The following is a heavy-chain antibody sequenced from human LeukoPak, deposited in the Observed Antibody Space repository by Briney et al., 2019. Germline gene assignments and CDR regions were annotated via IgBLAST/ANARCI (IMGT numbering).Heavy chain of an antibody. J-gene: IGHJ4*02. CDR1: GYSFTSYW. CDR3: ARFVGACSGGSCYSDS. CDR2: IYPGDSDT. D-gene: IGHD2-15*01. V-gene: IGHV5-51*01. Sequence: PGESLKISCKGSGYSFTSYWIGWVRQMPGKGLEWMGIIYPGDSDTRYSPSFQGQVTISADKSISTAYLQWSSLKASDTAMYYCARFVGACSGGSCYSDSWGQGTLVTVSS.